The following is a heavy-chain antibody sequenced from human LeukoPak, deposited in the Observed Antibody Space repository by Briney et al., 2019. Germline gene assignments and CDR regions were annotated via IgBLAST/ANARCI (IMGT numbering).Heavy chain of an antibody. Sequence: GESLKISCKGSGYSFTSHWIGWVRQMPGKGLEWMGIIYPGDSDTRYSPSFQGQVTISADKSISTAYLQGSSLKASDTAMYYCATRIAVAGSLLYYFDYWGQGTLVTVSS. CDR2: IYPGDSDT. CDR1: GYSFTSHW. CDR3: ATRIAVAGSLLYYFDY. J-gene: IGHJ4*02. D-gene: IGHD6-19*01. V-gene: IGHV5-51*01.